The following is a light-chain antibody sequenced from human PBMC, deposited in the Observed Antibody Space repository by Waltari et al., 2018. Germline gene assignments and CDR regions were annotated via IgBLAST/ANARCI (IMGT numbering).Light chain of an antibody. Sequence: QSALTQPRSVSGSPGQSVTISCTGTISDVGGYNYVSWYQQHPGKAPKLIIYDVTKRPSGVPDRFSGSKSGNTASLTISGLQAEDEADYYCCSYGGSYSFVVFGGGTKLTVL. CDR3: CSYGGSYSFVV. V-gene: IGLV2-11*01. J-gene: IGLJ2*01. CDR2: DVT. CDR1: ISDVGGYNY.